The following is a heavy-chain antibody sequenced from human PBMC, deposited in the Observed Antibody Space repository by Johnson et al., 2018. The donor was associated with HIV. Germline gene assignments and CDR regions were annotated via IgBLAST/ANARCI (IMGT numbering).Heavy chain of an antibody. Sequence: HVQLVESGGGVVQPGRSLRLSCAASGFTFSSYAMHWVRQAPGKGLEWVAVISYDGSNKYYADSVKGRFTISRDNSKNTLYLQMNSLRAVDTAVYYCAKDLGPTWAFDFWGQGTMVTVSS. CDR1: GFTFSSYA. CDR3: AKDLGPTWAFDF. J-gene: IGHJ3*01. D-gene: IGHD1-26*01. V-gene: IGHV3-30*04. CDR2: ISYDGSNK.